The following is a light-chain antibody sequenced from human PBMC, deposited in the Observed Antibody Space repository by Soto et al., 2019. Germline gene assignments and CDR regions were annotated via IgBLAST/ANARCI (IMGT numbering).Light chain of an antibody. V-gene: IGLV2-8*01. CDR3: SSYAGSSNV. Sequence: QSVLTQPPSASGSPGQSVATSCTGTSSDVGGYNYVSWYQQHPGKAPKLMIYEVNKRPSGVPDRFSGSKSGNTASLTVSGLQAEDEADYYCSSYAGSSNVFGTGTKVNVL. J-gene: IGLJ1*01. CDR2: EVN. CDR1: SSDVGGYNY.